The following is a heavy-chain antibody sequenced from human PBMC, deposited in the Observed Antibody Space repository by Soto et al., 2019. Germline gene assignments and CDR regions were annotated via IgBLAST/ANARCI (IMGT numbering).Heavy chain of an antibody. CDR3: AKGRSYYYYGVDV. V-gene: IGHV3-23*01. CDR2: IIDSGGST. Sequence: APGKGLEWVSDIIDSGGSTYYADSVKGRFTISRDNSKSTLYLQMNSLRAEDTALYYCAKGRSYYYYGVDVWGQGTTVTVSS. J-gene: IGHJ6*02.